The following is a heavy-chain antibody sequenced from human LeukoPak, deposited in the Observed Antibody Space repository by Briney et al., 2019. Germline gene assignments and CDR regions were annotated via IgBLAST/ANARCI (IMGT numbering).Heavy chain of an antibody. J-gene: IGHJ4*02. V-gene: IGHV1-69-2*01. CDR1: GYTFIRYH. D-gene: IGHD3-3*02. CDR2: VDPEDGRT. Sequence: ASVKVSCKASGYTFIRYHMHWLRQAPGKALECMGRVDPEDGRTIYAETFRDRVTITADRSTDTVYLEVTRLNSDDTAVYFCATVAMLSTAFYFDNWGQGTLVTVSS. CDR3: ATVAMLSTAFYFDN.